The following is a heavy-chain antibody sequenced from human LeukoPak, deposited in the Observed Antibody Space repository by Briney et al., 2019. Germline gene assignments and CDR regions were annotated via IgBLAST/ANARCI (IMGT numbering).Heavy chain of an antibody. V-gene: IGHV3-30*04. J-gene: IGHJ5*02. Sequence: RSLRLSCAASGFTFSSYAMHWVRQAPGKGLEWVAVISYDGGNKYYADSVKGRFTISRDNSKNTLFLQMNSLRAEDTAVYYCAIGNNWFDPWGQGTLVTVSS. CDR2: ISYDGGNK. CDR1: GFTFSSYA. CDR3: AIGNNWFDP. D-gene: IGHD1-14*01.